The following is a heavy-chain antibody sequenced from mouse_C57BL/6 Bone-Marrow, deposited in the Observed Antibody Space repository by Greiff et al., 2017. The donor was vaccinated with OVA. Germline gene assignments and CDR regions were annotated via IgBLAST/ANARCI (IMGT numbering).Heavy chain of an antibody. Sequence: QVQLQQSGPELVKPGASVKISCKASGYAFSSSWMNWVKQRPGKGLEWIGRIYPGDGDTNYNGKFKGKATLTADKSSSTASMQLSSLTSEDSAVYFCARSVRVAGYFDYWGQGTTLTVSS. J-gene: IGHJ2*01. V-gene: IGHV1-82*01. CDR1: GYAFSSSW. CDR3: ARSVRVAGYFDY. CDR2: IYPGDGDT. D-gene: IGHD1-1*02.